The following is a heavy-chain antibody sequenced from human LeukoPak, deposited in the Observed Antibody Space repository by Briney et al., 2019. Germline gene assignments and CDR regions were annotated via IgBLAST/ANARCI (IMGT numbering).Heavy chain of an antibody. V-gene: IGHV3-21*01. CDR1: GFSFSSYS. CDR3: ARCVESTMTGCPFDI. Sequence: PGGSLRLSCVASGFSFSSYSMNWVRQAPGKGLEWVSSISFGGNYIYYADSVKGRFTISRDNAKKSLYLQMNSLRADDTAVYYCARCVESTMTGCPFDIWGQGTMVTVSS. J-gene: IGHJ3*02. CDR2: ISFGGNYI. D-gene: IGHD3-22*01.